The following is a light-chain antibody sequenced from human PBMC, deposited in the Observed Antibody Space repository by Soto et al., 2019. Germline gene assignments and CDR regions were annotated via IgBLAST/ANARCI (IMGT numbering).Light chain of an antibody. Sequence: SYKLAQPSSVSVYPGQTVKITCSGDMLAKNYARWFQQKPGQAPVLMIYKDSERPSGVPERFSGSSSGTTVTLTISGAQVEDEADYYCYSATDNNRVFGGGTKLTVL. J-gene: IGLJ3*02. CDR2: KDS. CDR1: MLAKNY. CDR3: YSATDNNRV. V-gene: IGLV3-27*01.